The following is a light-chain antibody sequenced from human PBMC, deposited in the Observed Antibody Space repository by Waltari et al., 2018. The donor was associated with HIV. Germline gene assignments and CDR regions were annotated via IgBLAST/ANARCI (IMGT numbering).Light chain of an antibody. CDR2: WAS. Sequence: DIVMTQSPESLTVSLGERATINCKSSQSLLYSSNNKNYLAWYQQKGGQSPKLLINWASTRESGVPDRFSGSGSGTNFTLTISSLQAEDVAVYYCQQYYSTLPTFGQGTKVEIK. V-gene: IGKV4-1*01. CDR3: QQYYSTLPT. J-gene: IGKJ1*01. CDR1: QSLLYSSNNKNY.